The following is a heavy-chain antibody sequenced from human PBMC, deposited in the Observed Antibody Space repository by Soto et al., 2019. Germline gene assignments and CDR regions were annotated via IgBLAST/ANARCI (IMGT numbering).Heavy chain of an antibody. CDR2: INHSGNT. D-gene: IGHD2-2*02. Sequence: TLSLTCAVYGGSFSGYYWSWIRQPPGKGLEWIGEINHSGNTNYNPSLKSRVTISVDTSKNQFSLKLSSVTAADTAVYYCARAFNCSSTSCYRNWFDPWGQGTLVTVSS. J-gene: IGHJ5*02. CDR3: ARAFNCSSTSCYRNWFDP. CDR1: GGSFSGYY. V-gene: IGHV4-34*01.